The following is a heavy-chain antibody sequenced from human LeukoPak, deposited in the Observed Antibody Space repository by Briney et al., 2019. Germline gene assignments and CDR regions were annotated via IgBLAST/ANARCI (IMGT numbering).Heavy chain of an antibody. CDR1: GFTFSSYG. V-gene: IGHV3-7*01. J-gene: IGHJ3*02. Sequence: PGRSLRLSCAASGFTFSSYGMHWVRQAPGRGLEWVANIKEDGSETYYLDSVKGRFTISRDNAKNSLYLQMNSLRAEDTAVYYCARIDIAVASAFILDAFGIWGQGTMVTVSS. CDR2: IKEDGSET. CDR3: ARIDIAVASAFILDAFGI. D-gene: IGHD2-2*01.